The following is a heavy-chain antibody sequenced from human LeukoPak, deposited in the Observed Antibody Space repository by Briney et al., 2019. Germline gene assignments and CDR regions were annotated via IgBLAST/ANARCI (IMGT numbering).Heavy chain of an antibody. Sequence: GGSLRLSCAASGFTFSSYAMHWVRQAPGKGLEWVSGISGSGSSTYYADSVKGRFTISRDNSKNTVYLQMNSLRAEDTAVYYCAKLSSYSSGWGWGQGTLVTVSS. D-gene: IGHD6-19*01. CDR1: GFTFSSYA. J-gene: IGHJ4*02. CDR2: ISGSGSST. V-gene: IGHV3-23*01. CDR3: AKLSSYSSGWG.